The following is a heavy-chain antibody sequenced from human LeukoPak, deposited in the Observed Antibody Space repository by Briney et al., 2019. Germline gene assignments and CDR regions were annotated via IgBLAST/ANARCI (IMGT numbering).Heavy chain of an antibody. D-gene: IGHD3/OR15-3a*01. J-gene: IGHJ4*02. CDR3: ASGSRRTDKDY. CDR1: GYTFTSYD. Sequence: ASVKVSCKSSGYTFTSYDINWVRQATGQGLEWMGWMNPNSGNTGYAQKFQGRVTMTRNTSISTAYIELSRLRSEDTGVYYCASGSRRTDKDYWGQGTLVTVSS. CDR2: MNPNSGNT. V-gene: IGHV1-8*01.